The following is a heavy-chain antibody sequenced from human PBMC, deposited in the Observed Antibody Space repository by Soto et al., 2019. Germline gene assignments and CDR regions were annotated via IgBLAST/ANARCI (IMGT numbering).Heavy chain of an antibody. V-gene: IGHV4-59*01. CDR3: ARVHGGYGDY. D-gene: IGHD5-12*01. Sequence: SETLSLTCSVSGGSISRYYWTWIRQPPGKGLEYIGYIYYSGSTNYNPSLKSTNYNPSLKSRVTISVDTSKSQFSLQLSSVTAADTAVYYCARVHGGYGDYWGQGTLVTVS. CDR2: IYYSGSTNYNPSLKST. J-gene: IGHJ4*02. CDR1: GGSISRYY.